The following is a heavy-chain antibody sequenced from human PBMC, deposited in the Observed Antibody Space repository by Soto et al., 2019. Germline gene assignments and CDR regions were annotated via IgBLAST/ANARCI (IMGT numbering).Heavy chain of an antibody. D-gene: IGHD6-6*01. CDR1: GDSVSSNSAA. Sequence: SQTLSLTCAISGDSVSSNSAAWNWIRQSPSRGLEWLGRTYYRSKWYNDYAVSVKSRITINPDTSKNQFSLQLNSVTPEDTAVYYGACSFGSIAARRGAFDIWGQGTMVTVSS. CDR3: ACSFGSIAARRGAFDI. CDR2: TYYRSKWYN. J-gene: IGHJ3*02. V-gene: IGHV6-1*01.